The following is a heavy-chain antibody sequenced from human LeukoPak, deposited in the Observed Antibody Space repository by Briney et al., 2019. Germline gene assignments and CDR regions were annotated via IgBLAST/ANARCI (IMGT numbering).Heavy chain of an antibody. D-gene: IGHD3-10*01. Sequence: GASVKVSCKASGYTFSSYAMNWVRQAPGQGLEWMGWINPNTGNPAYAQGFIGRFVFSLDTSVNTAYLQISSLKAEDSAVYYCAGRGGPRSYDAFDIWGQGTMVTVSS. CDR2: INPNTGNP. V-gene: IGHV7-4-1*02. J-gene: IGHJ3*02. CDR1: GYTFSSYA. CDR3: AGRGGPRSYDAFDI.